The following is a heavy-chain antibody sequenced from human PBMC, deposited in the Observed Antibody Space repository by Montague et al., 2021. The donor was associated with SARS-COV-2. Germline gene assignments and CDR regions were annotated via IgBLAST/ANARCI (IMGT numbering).Heavy chain of an antibody. CDR2: IDWDDDK. J-gene: IGHJ4*02. CDR1: GFSLSTSGMC. CDR3: ARISYSSGMGFDY. D-gene: IGHD3-10*01. V-gene: IGHV2-70*11. Sequence: PALVKPTQTLTLTCTFSGFSLSTSGMCVSWIRQPPGKALEWLTRIDWDDDKYYSTSLKTRLTISKDTSKNQVVLTMTNMDPVDTATYYCARISYSSGMGFDYWGQGTLVTVSS.